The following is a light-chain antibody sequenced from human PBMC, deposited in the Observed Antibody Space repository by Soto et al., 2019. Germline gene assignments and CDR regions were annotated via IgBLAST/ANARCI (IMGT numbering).Light chain of an antibody. Sequence: EIVLTQSPATLSLSPGERATFSCRASQNISSYLAWYRQKPGQAPSLLIYQTSIRAAGIPARFSASGSGTDFTLTISSLEPEDFAVYYCQQRSNWPITFGQGTRLE. V-gene: IGKV3-11*01. CDR1: QNISSY. J-gene: IGKJ5*01. CDR3: QQRSNWPIT. CDR2: QTS.